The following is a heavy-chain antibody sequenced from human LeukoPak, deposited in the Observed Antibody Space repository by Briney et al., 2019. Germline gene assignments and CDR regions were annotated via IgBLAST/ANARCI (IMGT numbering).Heavy chain of an antibody. Sequence: GASVKVSCKASGGTFSSYTVSWVRQAPGQGLEWMGRIIPILGISNYAQKFQGRVTITANKSATAAYLELSSPRSEDTAVYYCARGAQGSSPYYYYYGMDVWGQGTTVTVS. CDR3: ARGAQGSSPYYYYYGMDV. V-gene: IGHV1-69*02. D-gene: IGHD6-6*01. CDR1: GGTFSSYT. J-gene: IGHJ6*02. CDR2: IIPILGIS.